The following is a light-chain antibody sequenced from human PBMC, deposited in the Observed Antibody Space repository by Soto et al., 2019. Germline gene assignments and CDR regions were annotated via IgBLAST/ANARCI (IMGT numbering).Light chain of an antibody. CDR1: QSISVS. J-gene: IGKJ1*01. V-gene: IGKV1-5*01. CDR2: DAS. Sequence: IHMTHSPPTLSASLGDTVAITFRASQSISVSLAWYQQKPGKAPNLLIYDASTLQGGVPSRFSGSGSGTEFTLTVTSLQPEDFATYFCQQYDKYSTFGHGTKVDIK. CDR3: QQYDKYST.